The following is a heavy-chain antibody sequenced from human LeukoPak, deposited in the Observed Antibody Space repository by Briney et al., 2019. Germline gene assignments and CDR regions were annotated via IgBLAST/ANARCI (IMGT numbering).Heavy chain of an antibody. CDR1: GFTFSSYG. J-gene: IGHJ4*02. CDR3: ARDGPFGAAIYYYFDY. D-gene: IGHD2-2*02. V-gene: IGHV3-30*03. Sequence: GGSLRLSCAASGFTFSSYGMHWVRQAPGKGLEWVAVISYDGSNKYYADSVKGRFTISRDNSKNTLYLQMNSLRAEDTAVYYCARDGPFGAAIYYYFDYWGQGTLVTVSS. CDR2: ISYDGSNK.